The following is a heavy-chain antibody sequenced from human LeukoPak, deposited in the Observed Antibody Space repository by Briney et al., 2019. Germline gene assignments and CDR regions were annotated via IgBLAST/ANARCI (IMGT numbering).Heavy chain of an antibody. V-gene: IGHV3-30*18. CDR2: ISYDGSNK. Sequence: PGGSLRLSCAASGFTFSSYGMHWVRQAPGKGLEWVAVISYDGSNKYYADSVKGRFTISRDNSKNTLYLQMNSLRAEDTAVYYCAKGSSWYPPRPFDYWGQGTLVTVSS. D-gene: IGHD6-13*01. CDR3: AKGSSWYPPRPFDY. J-gene: IGHJ4*02. CDR1: GFTFSSYG.